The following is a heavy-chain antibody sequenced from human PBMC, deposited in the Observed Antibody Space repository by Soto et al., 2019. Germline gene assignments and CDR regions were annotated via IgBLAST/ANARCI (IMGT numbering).Heavy chain of an antibody. CDR2: VYYTGST. D-gene: IGHD2-15*01. CDR1: GVSITGYY. J-gene: IGHJ4*02. V-gene: IGHV4-59*01. CDR3: ARVHRDCIGGSCHLLEY. Sequence: PSETLSLTCTVSGVSITGYYWSWIRQPPGKGLEYIGYVYYTGSTNYNPSLQSRVTISADTSKNQFSLQLSSVTAADTAVYYCARVHRDCIGGSCHLLEYWGQGALVTVSS.